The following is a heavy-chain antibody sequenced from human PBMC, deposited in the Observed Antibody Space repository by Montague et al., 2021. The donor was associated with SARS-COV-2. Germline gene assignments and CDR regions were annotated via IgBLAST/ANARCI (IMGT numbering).Heavy chain of an antibody. CDR3: ARGRDERGYSFGYYYFDL. J-gene: IGHJ4*02. CDR2: MHYRGST. D-gene: IGHD5-18*01. V-gene: IGHV4-59*02. CDR1: GGSVSPYY. Sequence: SETLSLTCTISGGSVSPYYWSWIRQPPGKGLEWIGYMHYRGSTNYNPSLESRVTMSLDTSENQFFLKLTSVTAAETAVYFCARGRDERGYSFGYYYFDLWGQGTLVTVSS.